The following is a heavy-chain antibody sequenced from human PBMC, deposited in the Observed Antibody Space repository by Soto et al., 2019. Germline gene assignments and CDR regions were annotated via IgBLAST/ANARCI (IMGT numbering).Heavy chain of an antibody. CDR3: AKETAGKT. Sequence: GGSLRLSCEASGFTFSSYAMSWVRQAPGKGLEWVSGISGGGDSKHYAGSVKGRFTISRDNSKNTLYLQMSRLRAEDTALYYCAKETAGKTWGQGTPVTVSS. V-gene: IGHV3-23*01. CDR1: GFTFSSYA. J-gene: IGHJ4*02. D-gene: IGHD1-1*01. CDR2: ISGGGDSK.